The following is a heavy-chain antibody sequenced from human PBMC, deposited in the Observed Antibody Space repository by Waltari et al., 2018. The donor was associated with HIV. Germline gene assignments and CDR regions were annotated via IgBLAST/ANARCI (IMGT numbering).Heavy chain of an antibody. CDR3: ARERFGSSYFGY. CDR2: ISSSSTTI. Sequence: EVQLVESGGGLVQPGGSLRLSCAASGFTFSSYAMKWFCQAPGKGLEWVSYISSSSTTINYADSVKGRFTISRDNAKNLLYLQMSSLRAEDTAVYFCARERFGSSYFGYWGQGTLVTVSS. D-gene: IGHD6-6*01. J-gene: IGHJ4*02. V-gene: IGHV3-48*04. CDR1: GFTFSSYA.